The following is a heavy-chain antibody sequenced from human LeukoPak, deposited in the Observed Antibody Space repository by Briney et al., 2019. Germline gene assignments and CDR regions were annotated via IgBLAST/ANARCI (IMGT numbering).Heavy chain of an antibody. CDR1: GGSFSGYY. V-gene: IGHV4-34*01. D-gene: IGHD4-23*01. J-gene: IGHJ4*02. CDR3: ARGATPSDTVVPFDY. CDR2: INHSGST. Sequence: SETLSLACAVYGGSFSGYYWSWIRQPPGKGLEWIGEINHSGSTNYNPSLKSRVTISVDTSKNQFSLKLSSVTAADTAVYYCARGATPSDTVVPFDYWGQGTLVTVSS.